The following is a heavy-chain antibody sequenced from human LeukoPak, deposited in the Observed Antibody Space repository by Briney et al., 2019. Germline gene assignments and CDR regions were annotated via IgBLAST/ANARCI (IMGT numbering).Heavy chain of an antibody. V-gene: IGHV3-74*01. Sequence: PGGSLRLSCAASGFTFSSYWMHWVRQAPGKGLVWVSRINTDGSSTSYADSVKGRFTISRDNAKNTLYLQMYSLRTEDTAMYYCARDSRMNYYASWGRGTLVTVSS. D-gene: IGHD3-3*01. CDR1: GFTFSSYW. CDR2: INTDGSST. CDR3: ARDSRMNYYAS. J-gene: IGHJ5*02.